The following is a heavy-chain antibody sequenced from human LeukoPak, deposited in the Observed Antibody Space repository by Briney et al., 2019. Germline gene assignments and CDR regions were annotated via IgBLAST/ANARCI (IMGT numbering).Heavy chain of an antibody. J-gene: IGHJ6*03. CDR1: GGSFSGYY. V-gene: IGHV4-34*01. Sequence: PSETLSLTCAVYGGSFSGYYWSWIRQPPGKGLEWIGEINHSGSTNYNPSLKSRVTISVDTSKNQFSLKLSSVTAADTAVYYCARGVDTSYYYYMDVWGKGTTVTVSS. CDR3: ARGVDTSYYYYMDV. D-gene: IGHD5-18*01. CDR2: INHSGST.